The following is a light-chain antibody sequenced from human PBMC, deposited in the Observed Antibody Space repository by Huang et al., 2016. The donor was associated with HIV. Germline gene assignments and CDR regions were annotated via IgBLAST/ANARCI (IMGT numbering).Light chain of an antibody. J-gene: IGKJ4*01. Sequence: EIVLTQSPVTLSLSPGLRATLSCRASQTIGTYLAWYQQKSGQAPRLLIYDASNRAAGIPARFSASGSETDFTLTIDGLDPDDFAIYYCQQRSKWPLTFGGGTKVEMK. V-gene: IGKV3-11*01. CDR3: QQRSKWPLT. CDR2: DAS. CDR1: QTIGTY.